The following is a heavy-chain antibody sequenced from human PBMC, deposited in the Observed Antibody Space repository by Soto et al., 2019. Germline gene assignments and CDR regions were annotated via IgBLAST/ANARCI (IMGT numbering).Heavy chain of an antibody. V-gene: IGHV1-18*01. CDR2: IIPYNGNT. Sequence: QVQLVQSGAEVKKPGASVRLSCKASGYTFTSYVISWVRQAPGQGLEWMGWIIPYNGNTKYAQILQDRVTMTKDTSTSTAYMELCSLRSDDTAVYYCARKDPGNDAFDIWGQGTMVTVSS. CDR3: ARKDPGNDAFDI. CDR1: GYTFTSYV. J-gene: IGHJ3*02.